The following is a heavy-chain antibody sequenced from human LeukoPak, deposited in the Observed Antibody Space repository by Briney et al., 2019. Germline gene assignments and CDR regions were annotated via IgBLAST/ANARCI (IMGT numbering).Heavy chain of an antibody. D-gene: IGHD3-3*01. CDR3: ARSEYDFWSTYPFDY. J-gene: IGHJ4*02. CDR1: GFTFSSYW. CDR2: IKQDGSEK. V-gene: IGHV3-7*01. Sequence: PGGSLRLSCAASGFTFSSYWMTWVRQAPGKGLEWVANIKQDGSEKYYVDSVKGRFTISRDNAKNSLYLQMNSLRAEDTAVYYCARSEYDFWSTYPFDYWGQGTLVTVSS.